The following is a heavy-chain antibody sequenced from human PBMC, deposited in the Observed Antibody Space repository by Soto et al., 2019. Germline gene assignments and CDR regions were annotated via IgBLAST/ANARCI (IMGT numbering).Heavy chain of an antibody. J-gene: IGHJ6*03. CDR1: GGSFSGYY. V-gene: IGHV4-34*01. Sequence: PSETLSLTCAVYGGSFSGYYWSWIRQPPGKGLEWIGEINHSGSTNYNPSLKSRVTISVDTSKNQFSLKLSSVTAADTAVYYCARGQSSSSYYYYYMDVWGKGTTVTVSS. CDR2: INHSGST. CDR3: ARGQSSSSYYYYYMDV. D-gene: IGHD6-13*01.